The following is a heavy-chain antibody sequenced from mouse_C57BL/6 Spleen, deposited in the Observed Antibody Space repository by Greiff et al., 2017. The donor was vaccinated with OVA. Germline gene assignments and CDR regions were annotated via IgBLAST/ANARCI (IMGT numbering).Heavy chain of an antibody. CDR3: ARGDYGSSYGYFDY. D-gene: IGHD1-1*01. CDR1: GYSITSGYD. V-gene: IGHV3-1*01. Sequence: EVKLQESGPGMVKPSQSLSLTCTVTGYSITSGYDWHWIRHFPGNKLEWMGYISYSGSTNYNPSLKSRISITHDTSKNHFFLKLNSVTTEDTATYYCARGDYGSSYGYFDYWGQGTTLTVSS. J-gene: IGHJ2*01. CDR2: ISYSGST.